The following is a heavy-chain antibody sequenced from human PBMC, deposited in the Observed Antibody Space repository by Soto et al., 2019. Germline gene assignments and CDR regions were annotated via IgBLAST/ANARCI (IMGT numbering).Heavy chain of an antibody. Sequence: EVQLVESGGGLVQPGGSRRVSCAASGFSFSNYAMNWVRQAPGKGLEWVSYISIGSGSIFYADSVKGRFTISREDAKNSLYLQMNTLRDEDTAVYYCVRDDRWAFDFWGQGTMVTVSS. CDR3: VRDDRWAFDF. D-gene: IGHD3-22*01. CDR1: GFSFSNYA. CDR2: ISIGSGSI. V-gene: IGHV3-48*02. J-gene: IGHJ3*01.